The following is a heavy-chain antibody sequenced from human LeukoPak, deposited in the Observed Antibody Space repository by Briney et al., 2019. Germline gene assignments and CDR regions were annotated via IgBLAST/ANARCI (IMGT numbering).Heavy chain of an antibody. D-gene: IGHD3-3*01. V-gene: IGHV3-30*18. CDR1: GFTFSSYG. Sequence: PGGSLRLSCAASGFTFSSYGMHWVRQAPGKGLEWVAVISYDGSNKYYADSVKGRFTISRDNSKNTLYLQMNSLRAEVTAVYYCAKVDQPYYDFWSRFRGGPYYFDYWGQGTLVTVSS. CDR3: AKVDQPYYDFWSRFRGGPYYFDY. J-gene: IGHJ4*02. CDR2: ISYDGSNK.